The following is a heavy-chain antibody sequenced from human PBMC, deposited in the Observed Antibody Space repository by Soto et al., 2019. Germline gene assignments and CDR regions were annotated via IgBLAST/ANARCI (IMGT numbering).Heavy chain of an antibody. CDR3: ARDWYDILYINCFDP. CDR2: ISGYDGRT. Sequence: QLVQSGVEVKKPGASVRVSCKASGYTFINYGISVVRQAPGQGLEWMGWISGYDGRTNYAQRFQGRVTMTTDTSTNTAYMELTSLTSDDTAVYYCARDWYDILYINCFDPWGQGTLVTVSS. D-gene: IGHD2-2*02. CDR1: GYTFINYG. V-gene: IGHV1-18*01. J-gene: IGHJ5*02.